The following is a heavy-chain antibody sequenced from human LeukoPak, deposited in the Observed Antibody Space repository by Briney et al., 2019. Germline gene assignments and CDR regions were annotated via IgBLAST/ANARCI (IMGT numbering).Heavy chain of an antibody. CDR2: ISGSGDYT. V-gene: IGHV3-23*01. CDR3: AKVRQWLVGHHFDY. J-gene: IGHJ4*02. CDR1: GFTFNRYT. Sequence: GGSLRLSCAASGFTFNRYTMSWVRQAPGKGLEWVSAISGSGDYTYYAVSVKGRFTISRDNSKNTLYLQLSSLGAEDTAVYYCAKVRQWLVGHHFDYWGQGTLVTVSS. D-gene: IGHD6-19*01.